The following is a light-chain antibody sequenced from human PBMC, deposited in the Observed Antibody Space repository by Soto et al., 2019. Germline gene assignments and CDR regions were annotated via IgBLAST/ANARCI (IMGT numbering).Light chain of an antibody. V-gene: IGKV1-9*01. J-gene: IGKJ4*01. CDR2: AAS. CDR3: QQLNNYPVT. CDR1: QGISRY. Sequence: IQLTQSPSSLSASVGDSVTITCRASQGISRYLSWYQQKPGRAPKLLISAASTLQSGVPARFSGSGSGTDFTLSITSLQHEDFATYYCQQLNNYPVTFGGGTKVDIK.